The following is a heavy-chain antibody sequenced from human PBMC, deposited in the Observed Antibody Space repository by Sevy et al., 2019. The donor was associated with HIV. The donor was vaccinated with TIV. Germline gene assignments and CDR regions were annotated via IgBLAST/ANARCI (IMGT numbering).Heavy chain of an antibody. CDR1: GFTFSSYE. D-gene: IGHD5-12*01. J-gene: IGHJ4*02. Sequence: GGSLRLSCAASGFTFSSYEMNWVRQAPGKGLEWVSYISSSGSTIYYADTVKGRFTISREKATNSLYLQMNSLRAKDTAVYDCAIFSDIVARVFDYWGQGTLVTVSS. CDR2: ISSSGSTI. V-gene: IGHV3-48*03. CDR3: AIFSDIVARVFDY.